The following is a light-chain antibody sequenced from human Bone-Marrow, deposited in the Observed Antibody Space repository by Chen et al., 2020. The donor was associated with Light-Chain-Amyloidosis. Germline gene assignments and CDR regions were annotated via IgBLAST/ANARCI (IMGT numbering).Light chain of an antibody. Sequence: EIVLTQSPATLSLSPGERATLSCRASQSVTTYLAWYQQKPGQAPRLLIYDASNRASGIPARFSGSGSGTDFTLTISCLEAEDFAVYYCQQRSNWPPTFGGGTKVEIK. J-gene: IGKJ4*01. CDR3: QQRSNWPPT. CDR1: QSVTTY. V-gene: IGKV3-11*01. CDR2: DAS.